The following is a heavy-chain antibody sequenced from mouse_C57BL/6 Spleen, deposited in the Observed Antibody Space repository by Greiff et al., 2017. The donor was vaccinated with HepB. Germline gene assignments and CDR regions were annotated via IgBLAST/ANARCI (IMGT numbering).Heavy chain of an antibody. J-gene: IGHJ3*01. Sequence: QVHVKQSGPELVKPGASVKLSCKASGYTFTSYDINWVKQRPGQGLEWIGWIYPRDGSTKYNEKFKGKATLTVDTSSSAAYMELHSLTSEDSAVYFCAREGRTTVVAPVAYWGQGTLVTVSA. D-gene: IGHD1-1*01. CDR2: IYPRDGST. CDR1: GYTFTSYD. CDR3: AREGRTTVVAPVAY. V-gene: IGHV1-85*01.